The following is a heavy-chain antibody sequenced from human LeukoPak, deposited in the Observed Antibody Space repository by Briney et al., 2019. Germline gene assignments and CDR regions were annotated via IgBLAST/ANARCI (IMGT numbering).Heavy chain of an antibody. CDR2: FDTEDGET. D-gene: IGHD6-19*01. CDR1: GYTLTELS. J-gene: IGHJ4*02. Sequence: ASGNVSFKVSGYTLTELSIHWVRQAPGQGLEWMGGFDTEDGETIYAQKSQGRVTMTEETSPDTTCMELNSLRSEDTAVYYCATMRPAGYFDYWGQGTLVTVSS. V-gene: IGHV1-24*01. CDR3: ATMRPAGYFDY.